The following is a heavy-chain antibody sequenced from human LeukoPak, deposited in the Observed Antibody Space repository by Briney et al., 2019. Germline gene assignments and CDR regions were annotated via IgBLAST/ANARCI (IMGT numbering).Heavy chain of an antibody. J-gene: IGHJ6*02. V-gene: IGHV1-2*02. Sequence: ASVKVSCKASGYTFTGYYMHWVRQAPGQGLEWMGWINPNSGGTNYAQKFQGRVTMTRDTSSSTAYMELSRLRSDDTAVYYCARGAPYYYYGMDVWGQGTTVTVSS. CDR1: GYTFTGYY. D-gene: IGHD3-16*01. CDR2: INPNSGGT. CDR3: ARGAPYYYYGMDV.